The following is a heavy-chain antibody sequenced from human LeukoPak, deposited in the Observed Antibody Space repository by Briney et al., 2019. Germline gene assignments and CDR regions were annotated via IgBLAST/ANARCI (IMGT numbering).Heavy chain of an antibody. CDR1: GGSISSYY. D-gene: IGHD3-16*02. CDR2: IYYSGST. J-gene: IGHJ4*02. Sequence: SETQSLTCTVSGGSISSYYWSWIRQPPGKGLEWIGYIYYSGSTNYNPSLKSRVTISVDTSKNQFSLKLSSVTAADTAVYYCARGYYDYVWGSYRVHFDYWGQGTLVTVSS. V-gene: IGHV4-59*01. CDR3: ARGYYDYVWGSYRVHFDY.